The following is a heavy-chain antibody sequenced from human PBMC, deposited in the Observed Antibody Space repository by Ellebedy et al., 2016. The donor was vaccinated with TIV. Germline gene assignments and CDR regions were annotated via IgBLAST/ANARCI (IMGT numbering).Heavy chain of an antibody. D-gene: IGHD1-26*01. CDR1: GYTFTSYA. CDR3: ASGPNSYSGATGY. J-gene: IGHJ4*02. V-gene: IGHV1-3*01. CDR2: INVGNGNT. Sequence: ASVKVSCXASGYTFTSYAMHWVRQAPGQRLEWMGWINVGNGNTKYSQKFQGRVTITRDTSANTAYMELSSLESEDTAVYYCASGPNSYSGATGYWGQGTLVTVSS.